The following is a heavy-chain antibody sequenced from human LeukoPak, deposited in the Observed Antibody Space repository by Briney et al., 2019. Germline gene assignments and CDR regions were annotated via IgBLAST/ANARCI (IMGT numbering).Heavy chain of an antibody. D-gene: IGHD6-19*01. CDR3: ARDDQHSSTHLQFDY. CDR1: GYTFSGYG. J-gene: IGHJ4*02. CDR2: ISAYNGNT. Sequence: ASVKVSCKASGYTFSGYGISWVRQAPGQGLEWMGWISAYNGNTNYAQNLQGRVTLTTDTSTSIAYMELTSLRSDDTAVYYCARDDQHSSTHLQFDYWGQGTLVTVSS. V-gene: IGHV1-18*01.